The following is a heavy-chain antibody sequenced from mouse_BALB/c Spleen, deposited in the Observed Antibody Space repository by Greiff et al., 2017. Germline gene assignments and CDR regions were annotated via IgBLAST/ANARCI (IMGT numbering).Heavy chain of an antibody. D-gene: IGHD2-5*01. V-gene: IGHV5-15*02. CDR3: ARAYYSNYYAMDY. J-gene: IGHJ4*01. CDR1: GFTFSDYG. Sequence: EVQRVESGGGLVQPGGSRKLSCAASGFTFSDYGMAWVRQAPGKGPEWVAFISNLAYSIYYEDTVTGRFTITRENDKNTRYLEMSCLMSEDTTMYYCARAYYSNYYAMDYGGQGTSVTVSS. CDR2: ISNLAYSI.